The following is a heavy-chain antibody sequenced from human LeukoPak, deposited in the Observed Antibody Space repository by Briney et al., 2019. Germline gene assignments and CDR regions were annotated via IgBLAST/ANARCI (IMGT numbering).Heavy chain of an antibody. CDR2: IFWHADE. CDR3: AHFTPIFGVVSFFDY. V-gene: IGHV2-5*01. D-gene: IGHD3-3*01. CDR1: GFSLTTIGVG. J-gene: IGHJ4*02. Sequence: SCPTLVKPTQTLTLTFTFSGFSLTTIGVGGGWIRQPPGKALECLPLIFWHADERYSPSLKNRLTITTDTSKNEVVLTMTNMDPVDTATYYCAHFTPIFGVVSFFDYWGQGSLVRVSS.